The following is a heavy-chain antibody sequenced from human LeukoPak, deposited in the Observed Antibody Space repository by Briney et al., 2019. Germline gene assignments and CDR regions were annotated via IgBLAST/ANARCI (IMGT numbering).Heavy chain of an antibody. Sequence: GGSLRLSCAASGFTFSSYSMNWVRQAPGKGLEWVSYISSSSSTIYYADSVKGRFTISRDNAKNSLYLQMNSLRDEDTAVYYCARDVYCGPGSYFGLYYYYGMDVWGQGTTVTVSS. CDR3: ARDVYCGPGSYFGLYYYYGMDV. V-gene: IGHV3-48*02. CDR2: ISSSSSTI. CDR1: GFTFSSYS. D-gene: IGHD3-10*01. J-gene: IGHJ6*02.